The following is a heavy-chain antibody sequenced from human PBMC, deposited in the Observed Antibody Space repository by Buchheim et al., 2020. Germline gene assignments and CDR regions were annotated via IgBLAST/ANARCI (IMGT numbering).Heavy chain of an antibody. J-gene: IGHJ6*02. Sequence: QVQLQQWGAGLLKPSETLSLTCAVYGGSFSGYYWSWIRQPPGKGLEWIGEINHSGSTNYNPSLKSRVTISVDMSKNQFSLKLSSVTAADTAVYYCARGRGSGYDYYYYGMDVWGQGTT. CDR1: GGSFSGYY. D-gene: IGHD5-12*01. V-gene: IGHV4-34*01. CDR3: ARGRGSGYDYYYYGMDV. CDR2: INHSGST.